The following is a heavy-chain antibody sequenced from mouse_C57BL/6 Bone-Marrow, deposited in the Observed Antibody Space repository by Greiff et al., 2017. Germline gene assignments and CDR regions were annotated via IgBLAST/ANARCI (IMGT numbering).Heavy chain of an antibody. CDR2: IDPSDSYT. J-gene: IGHJ2*01. V-gene: IGHV1-50*01. D-gene: IGHD2-2*01. CDR1: GYTFTSYW. Sequence: VQLQQPGAELVKPGASVKLSCKASGYTFTSYWMQWVKQRPGQGLEWIGEIDPSDSYTNYNQKFKGKATLTVDTSSSTAYMQLSSLTSEDSAVYYCARGKGYLYYFDYWGQGTTLTVSS. CDR3: ARGKGYLYYFDY.